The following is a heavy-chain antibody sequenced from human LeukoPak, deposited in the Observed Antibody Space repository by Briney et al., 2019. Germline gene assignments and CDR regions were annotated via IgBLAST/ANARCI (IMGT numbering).Heavy chain of an antibody. CDR2: ISGSGGST. Sequence: GGSLRLSCAASGFTFSNAWMSWVRQAPGKGLEWVSAISGSGGSTYYADSVKGRFTISRDNSKNTLYLQMNSLRAEDTAVYYCAKNLGAYYYYYGMDVWGQGTTVTVSS. CDR1: GFTFSNAW. V-gene: IGHV3-23*01. D-gene: IGHD4/OR15-4a*01. J-gene: IGHJ6*02. CDR3: AKNLGAYYYYYGMDV.